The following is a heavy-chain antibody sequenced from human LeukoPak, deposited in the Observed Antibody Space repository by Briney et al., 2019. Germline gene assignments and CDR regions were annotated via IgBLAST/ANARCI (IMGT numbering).Heavy chain of an antibody. Sequence: PGGSLRLSCAASGFTFSTYGMNWVRQAPGKGLEWVSAIIGSGSSTYYADSVKGRFTISRDNSKNTLYLQMDSLRAEDTAVYYCAKPRRVTMVRGGGFDYWGQGTLVTVSS. D-gene: IGHD3-10*01. V-gene: IGHV3-23*01. CDR3: AKPRRVTMVRGGGFDY. J-gene: IGHJ4*02. CDR2: IIGSGSST. CDR1: GFTFSTYG.